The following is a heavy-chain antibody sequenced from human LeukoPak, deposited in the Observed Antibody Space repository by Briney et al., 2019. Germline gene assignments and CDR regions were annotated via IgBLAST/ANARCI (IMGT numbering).Heavy chain of an antibody. V-gene: IGHV4-59*08. J-gene: IGHJ1*01. CDR3: ATIAGSSSF. Sequence: PSETLSPTCTVSGGSMNAYYWTWFRQPPGKGLEWIGYIYYSGSTNYNPSLKSRLTISVDTSNNQFSLKLSSVTAADTAVYYCATIAGSSSFWGQGTLVTVSS. CDR1: GGSMNAYY. D-gene: IGHD6-6*01. CDR2: IYYSGST.